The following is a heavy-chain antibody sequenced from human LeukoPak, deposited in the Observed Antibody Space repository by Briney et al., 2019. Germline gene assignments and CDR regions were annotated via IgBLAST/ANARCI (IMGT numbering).Heavy chain of an antibody. CDR2: IYHSGST. V-gene: IGHV4-30-2*01. J-gene: IGHJ5*02. Sequence: SGTLSLTCAVSGGSISSGGYSWSWIRQPPGKGLEWIGYIYHSGSTNYNPSLKSRVTISVDKSKNQFSLKLSSVTAADTAVYYCARLNYYDSSGYPNWFDPWGQGTLVTVSS. D-gene: IGHD3-22*01. CDR3: ARLNYYDSSGYPNWFDP. CDR1: GGSISSGGYS.